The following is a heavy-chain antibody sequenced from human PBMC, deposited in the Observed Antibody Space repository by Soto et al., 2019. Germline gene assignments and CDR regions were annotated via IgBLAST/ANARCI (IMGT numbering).Heavy chain of an antibody. D-gene: IGHD3-3*01. Sequence: QVQLVESGGGLVKPGGSLRLSCAASGFTFSDYYMSWIRQAPGKGLEWVSYISSSGSTIYYADSVKGRFTISRDNAKNSLYLQMNSLRAEDTAVYYCARDFTIFGVTGVYYYYYGMDVWGQGTTVTVSS. V-gene: IGHV3-11*01. J-gene: IGHJ6*02. CDR2: ISSSGSTI. CDR3: ARDFTIFGVTGVYYYYYGMDV. CDR1: GFTFSDYY.